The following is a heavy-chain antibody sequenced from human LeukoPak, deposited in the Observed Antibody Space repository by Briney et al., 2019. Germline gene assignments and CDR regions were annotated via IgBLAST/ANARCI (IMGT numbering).Heavy chain of an antibody. CDR1: GFTFSSYS. V-gene: IGHV3-48*04. CDR2: ISSSSNTI. J-gene: IGHJ6*04. CDR3: AELGITMIGGV. Sequence: QAGGSLRLSCAASGFTFSSYSMNWVRQAPGKGLEWLSYISSSSNTIYYADSVKGRFTISRDNAKNSLYLQMNSLRAEDTAVYYCAELGITMIGGVWGKGTTVTISS. D-gene: IGHD3-10*02.